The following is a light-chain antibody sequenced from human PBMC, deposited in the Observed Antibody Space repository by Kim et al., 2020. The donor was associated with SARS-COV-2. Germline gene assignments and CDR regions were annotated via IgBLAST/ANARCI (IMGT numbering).Light chain of an antibody. J-gene: IGKJ4*01. CDR3: QQRSNWPLALT. CDR2: DAS. V-gene: IGKV3-11*01. CDR1: QSVNSY. Sequence: EIVLTQSPVTVSLSPGERATLFCRASQSVNSYLAWYQHKPGQAPRLLIYDASNRATGIPARFSGSGSETDYTLTISSPEPEDFAVYYCQQRSNWPLALTFGGGTKVDIK.